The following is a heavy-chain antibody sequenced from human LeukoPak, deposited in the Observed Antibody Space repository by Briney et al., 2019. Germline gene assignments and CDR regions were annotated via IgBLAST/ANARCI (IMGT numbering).Heavy chain of an antibody. Sequence: PGGSLRLSCAASGFTFSSYSMNWVRQAPGKGLEWVSSISSSSSYIYYADSVKSRFTISRDNAKNSLYLQMNSLRAEDTAVYYCARGDDILTGYYRFDYWGQGTLVTVSS. CDR2: ISSSSSYI. CDR1: GFTFSSYS. J-gene: IGHJ4*02. V-gene: IGHV3-21*01. CDR3: ARGDDILTGYYRFDY. D-gene: IGHD3-9*01.